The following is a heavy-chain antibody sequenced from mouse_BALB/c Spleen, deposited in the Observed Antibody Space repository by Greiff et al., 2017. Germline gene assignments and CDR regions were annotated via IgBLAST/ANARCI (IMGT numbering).Heavy chain of an antibody. CDR2: ISSGSSTI. J-gene: IGHJ2*01. Sequence: EVQLVESGGGLVQPGGSRKLSCAASGFTFSSFGMHWVRQAPEKGLEWVAYISSGSSTIYYADTVKGRFTISRDNPKNTLFLQMASLRSEDTAMYDCARSEFDYFDYWGQGTTLTVSS. CDR3: ARSEFDYFDY. V-gene: IGHV5-17*02. CDR1: GFTFSSFG.